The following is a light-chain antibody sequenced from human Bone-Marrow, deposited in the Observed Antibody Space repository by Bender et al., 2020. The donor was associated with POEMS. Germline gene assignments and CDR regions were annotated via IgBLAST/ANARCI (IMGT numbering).Light chain of an antibody. CDR1: SGDVGNYNY. V-gene: IGLV2-11*01. J-gene: IGLJ2*01. Sequence: QSALTQPRSVSGSPGQSVTISCTGTSGDVGNYNYVSWYQQHPGKAPKLIIYEVSKRPSGVPDRFSGSKSGNTASLTISGLQADDEADYYCSSYTTSSTLFGGGTRLTVL. CDR3: SSYTTSSTL. CDR2: EVS.